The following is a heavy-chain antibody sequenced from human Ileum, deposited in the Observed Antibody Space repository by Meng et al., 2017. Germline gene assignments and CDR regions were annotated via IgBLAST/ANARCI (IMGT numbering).Heavy chain of an antibody. CDR2: INHDGSST. V-gene: IGHV3-74*01. Sequence: GESLKISCAGSGFTFGAYYMHWVRQGPGKGLVWVSRINHDGSSTGYADSVKGRFTISRDNAKNTLYLQMNRLRAEDTAVYYCARVGARSSGWYIDYWGQGTLVTVSS. J-gene: IGHJ4*02. CDR1: GFTFGAYY. CDR3: ARVGARSSGWYIDY. D-gene: IGHD6-19*01.